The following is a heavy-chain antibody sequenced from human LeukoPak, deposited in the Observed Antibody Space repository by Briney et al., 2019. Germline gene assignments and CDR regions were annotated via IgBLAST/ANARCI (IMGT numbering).Heavy chain of an antibody. CDR1: GGSIGGSSFY. CDR3: ARHDVVIAVKRGYYFDY. Sequence: PSETLSLTCTVSGGSIGGSSFYWGWIRQPPGKGLEWIGSGYSRGSTSYNPSVMSRVTISVDTSKNQFSLRLTSVTAADTAVYYCARHDVVIAVKRGYYFDYWGQGALVTVSS. CDR2: GYSRGST. D-gene: IGHD2-15*01. J-gene: IGHJ4*02. V-gene: IGHV4-39*01.